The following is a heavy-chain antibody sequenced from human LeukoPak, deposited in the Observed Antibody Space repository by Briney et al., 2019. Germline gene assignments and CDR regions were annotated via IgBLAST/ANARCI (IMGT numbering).Heavy chain of an antibody. CDR1: GFTFSDYW. V-gene: IGHV3-74*01. CDR2: IDGDGTAT. J-gene: IGHJ4*02. Sequence: GGSLRLSCAASGFTFSDYWVHWVRQTPGKGLVWVSRIDGDGTATTYVDSVKGRFSISRDNAKSTLYLQMETLRAEDTAVYFCARGFGSGSSLPFDYWGQGTLVTVSS. D-gene: IGHD3-10*01. CDR3: ARGFGSGSSLPFDY.